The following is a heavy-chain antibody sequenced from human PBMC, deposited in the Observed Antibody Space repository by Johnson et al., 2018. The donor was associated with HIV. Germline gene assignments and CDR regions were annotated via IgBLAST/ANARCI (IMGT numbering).Heavy chain of an antibody. J-gene: IGHJ3*02. Sequence: VQLVESGGGLVQPGGSLRLSCAASGFTVRSNYMSWVRQAPGKGLEWVSVIYSGGSTYYADSVKGRFTISRDNSKNTLYLQMNSLRVEDTAVYYCATELLRTEHDAFDIWGQGTMVTVSS. D-gene: IGHD3-10*01. CDR2: IYSGGST. CDR1: GFTVRSNY. V-gene: IGHV3-66*01. CDR3: ATELLRTEHDAFDI.